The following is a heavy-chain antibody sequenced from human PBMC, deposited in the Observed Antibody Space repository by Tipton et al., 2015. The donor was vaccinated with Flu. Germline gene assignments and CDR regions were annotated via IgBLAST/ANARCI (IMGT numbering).Heavy chain of an antibody. V-gene: IGHV4-38-2*02. D-gene: IGHD1-26*01. CDR3: AGTNSGSQYRPGDAFDF. Sequence: TLSLTCTVSGDSINSDYYWGWIRQPPGKGLEWIGNIFHTGSTYHNPSLKGRVTLSVDRSKNQFSLKVISVTAADTAVYYCAGTNSGSQYRPGDAFDFWGQGIIVTASS. CDR2: IFHTGST. CDR1: GDSINSDYY. J-gene: IGHJ3*01.